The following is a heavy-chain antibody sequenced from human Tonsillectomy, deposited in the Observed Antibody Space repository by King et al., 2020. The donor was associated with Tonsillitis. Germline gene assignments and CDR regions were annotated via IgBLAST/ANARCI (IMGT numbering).Heavy chain of an antibody. CDR2: INGDDGRT. CDR3: AKGSDFDS. Sequence: VQLVESGGGLVQPGGSLRLSCAASGFTFSTYGMTWVRQAPGKGLDWVALINGDDGRTFYRDSVKGRFTISRDNSKNTLYLQMSSLRADDTAVYFLAKGSDFDSWGRGTLVTVSS. CDR1: GFTFSTYG. V-gene: IGHV3-23*04. J-gene: IGHJ4*02.